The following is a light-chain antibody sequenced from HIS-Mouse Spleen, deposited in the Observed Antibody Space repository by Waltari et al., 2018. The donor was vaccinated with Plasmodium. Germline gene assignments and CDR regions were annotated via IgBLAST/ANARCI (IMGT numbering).Light chain of an antibody. J-gene: IGKJ3*01. CDR2: GAS. CDR3: QQYNNWSFT. V-gene: IGKV3-15*01. CDR1: QSVSSD. Sequence: EIVMTQSPATLSVSPGESATLSCRASQSVSSDLAWYQQKPGQAPRLLISGASTRATGIPARFSGSGSGTEFTLTISSLQSEDFAVYYCQQYNNWSFTFGPGTKVDIK.